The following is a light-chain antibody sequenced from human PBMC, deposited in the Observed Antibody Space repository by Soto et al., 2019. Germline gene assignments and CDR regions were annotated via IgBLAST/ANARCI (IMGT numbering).Light chain of an antibody. J-gene: IGLJ1*01. CDR1: TSNIGSNY. Sequence: QSALTRPPSASGAPGQRVTLSCSGSTSNIGSNYVYWYQQLPGTAPKLLMYTNNQRPSGVPDRLSGSKSGTSASLAISGLRSEDEADYYCAAWDDSLSAYVFGTGTKVTVL. CDR2: TNN. V-gene: IGLV1-47*01. CDR3: AAWDDSLSAYV.